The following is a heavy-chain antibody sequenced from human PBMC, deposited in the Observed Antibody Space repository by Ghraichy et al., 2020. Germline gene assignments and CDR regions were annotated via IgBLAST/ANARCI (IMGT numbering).Heavy chain of an antibody. CDR1: GGSISSYY. V-gene: IGHV4-59*08. J-gene: IGHJ4*02. Sequence: SETLSLTCTVSGGSISSYYWSWIRQPPGKGLEWIGYIYYSGSTNYNPSLKSRVTISVDTSKNQFSLKLSSVTAADTAVYYCASYKGAAGLFNYFDYWGQGTLVTVSS. CDR3: ASYKGAAGLFNYFDY. D-gene: IGHD6-13*01. CDR2: IYYSGST.